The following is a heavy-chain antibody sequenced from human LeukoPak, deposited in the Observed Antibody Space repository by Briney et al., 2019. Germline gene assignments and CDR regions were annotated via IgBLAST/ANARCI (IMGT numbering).Heavy chain of an antibody. J-gene: IGHJ4*02. CDR1: GYTFSDYY. V-gene: IGHV1-2*02. D-gene: IGHD3-3*01. CDR3: ARHNYDFDFDS. Sequence: ASVKVSCKASGYTFSDYYIHWVRPAPGQGLEWMGWISPKSGGTNYAQNFQGRVTMTRDTSINTAYMELSRLRPDDTAVYYCARHNYDFDFDSWGQGALVTVSS. CDR2: ISPKSGGT.